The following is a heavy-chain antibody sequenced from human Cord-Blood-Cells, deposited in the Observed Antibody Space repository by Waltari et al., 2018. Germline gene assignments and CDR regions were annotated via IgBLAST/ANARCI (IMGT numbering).Heavy chain of an antibody. CDR1: GATFSSYP. Sequence: QVQLVQSGAAVKKPGPSVKASCKASGATFSSYPISWVRQAPGQGLEWMGRIIPILGIANYAQKFQGRVTITADKSTSTAYMELSSLRSEDTAVYYCARERGYYDYWGQGTLVTVSS. CDR2: IIPILGIA. J-gene: IGHJ4*02. V-gene: IGHV1-69*04. D-gene: IGHD3-10*01. CDR3: ARERGYYDY.